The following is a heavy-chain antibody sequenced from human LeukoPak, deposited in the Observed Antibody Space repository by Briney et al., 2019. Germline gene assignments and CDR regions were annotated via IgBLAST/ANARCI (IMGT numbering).Heavy chain of an antibody. J-gene: IGHJ4*02. CDR2: ISSNGGST. Sequence: GGSLRLSCSASGFTFSSYAMHWVRQAPGKGLEYVSAISSNGGSTYYADSVKGRFTISRDNSKNTLYLQMNSLRAEDTAVYYCARVSLQWLFSLYYFDYWGQGTLVTVSS. D-gene: IGHD3-22*01. CDR1: GFTFSSYA. CDR3: ARVSLQWLFSLYYFDY. V-gene: IGHV3-64*04.